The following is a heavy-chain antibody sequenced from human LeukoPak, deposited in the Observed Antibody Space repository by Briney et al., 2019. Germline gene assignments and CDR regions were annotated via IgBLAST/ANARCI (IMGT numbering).Heavy chain of an antibody. J-gene: IGHJ4*02. CDR3: ARHGSGWSFDY. CDR2: IYDSRST. D-gene: IGHD6-19*01. V-gene: IGHV4-59*01. CDR1: GGSIGSYY. Sequence: PSETLSLTCTVSGGSIGSYYWGWIRQSPGKRLEWIGYIYDSRSTNYNPSLKSRVTMSVDTSKNQFSLKLNSVTAADTAVYYCARHGSGWSFDYWGQGTLVTVSS.